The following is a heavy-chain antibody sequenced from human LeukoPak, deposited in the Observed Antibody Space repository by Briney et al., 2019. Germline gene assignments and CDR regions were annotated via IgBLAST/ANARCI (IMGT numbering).Heavy chain of an antibody. V-gene: IGHV4-30-2*01. CDR1: GVSISSGGYY. J-gene: IGHJ3*02. Sequence: SQTLSLTCTVSGVSISSGGYYWSWIRQPPGKGLEWIGYIYHSGSTYYNPSLKSRVTISVDRSKNQFSLKLSSVTAADTAVYYCARDPSPVENAFDIWGQGTMVTVCS. CDR2: IYHSGST. CDR3: ARDPSPVENAFDI.